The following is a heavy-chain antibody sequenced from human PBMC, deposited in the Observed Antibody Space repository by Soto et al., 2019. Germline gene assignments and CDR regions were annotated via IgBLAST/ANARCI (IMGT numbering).Heavy chain of an antibody. J-gene: IGHJ4*02. CDR3: ARVIHTGDFDY. D-gene: IGHD1-26*01. CDR2: ISSSSSYI. V-gene: IGHV3-21*01. CDR1: GFTFSSYS. Sequence: GGSLRLSCAASGFTFSSYSMNWVRQAPGKGLEWVSSISSSSSYIYYADSVKGRFTISRDNAKISLYLQMNSLRAEDTAVYYCARVIHTGDFDYWGQGTLVTVPS.